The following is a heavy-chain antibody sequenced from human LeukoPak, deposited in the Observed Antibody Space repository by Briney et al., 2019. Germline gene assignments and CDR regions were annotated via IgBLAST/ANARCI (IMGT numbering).Heavy chain of an antibody. Sequence: SETLSLTCTVPGDSTSSGDYFWSWIRQPPGGGLEWVGYVYYSGTTYYNPSLKSRVTISVDTSKNQFSLNLTSVTAQDTAVYYCARETMAGHLDYWGQGNLVTVSS. CDR3: ARETMAGHLDY. J-gene: IGHJ4*02. V-gene: IGHV4-30-4*01. CDR2: VYYSGTT. CDR1: GDSTSSGDYF. D-gene: IGHD6-19*01.